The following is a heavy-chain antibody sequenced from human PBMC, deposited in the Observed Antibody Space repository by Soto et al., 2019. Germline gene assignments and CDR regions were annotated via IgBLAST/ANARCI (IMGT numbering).Heavy chain of an antibody. CDR3: ARYDFWSGNGPYYFGY. V-gene: IGHV1-69*13. J-gene: IGHJ4*02. CDR1: GGTFSSYA. Sequence: SVKVSCKASGGTFSSYAISWVRQAPGQGLEWMGGIIPIFGTANYAQKFQGRVTITADESTSTAYMELSSLRSEDTAVYYCARYDFWSGNGPYYFGYWGQGTLVTVSS. CDR2: IIPIFGTA. D-gene: IGHD3-3*01.